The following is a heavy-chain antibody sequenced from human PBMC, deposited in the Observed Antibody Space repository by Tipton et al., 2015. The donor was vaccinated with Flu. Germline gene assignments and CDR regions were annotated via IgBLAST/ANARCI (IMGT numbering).Heavy chain of an antibody. D-gene: IGHD3-10*01. J-gene: IGHJ4*02. CDR3: ARAPIGTYGSGSYYNI. CDR1: GDSISNGSYY. V-gene: IGHV4-61*02. Sequence: TLSLTCTVSGDSISNGSYYWSWIRQPAGKGLEWIGRIYTHVNTNHNPSLKSRVTIAVDTSKNHFSLKLGSVTVADTAVYFCARAPIGTYGSGSYYNIWGQGTLVTVSS. CDR2: IYTHVNT.